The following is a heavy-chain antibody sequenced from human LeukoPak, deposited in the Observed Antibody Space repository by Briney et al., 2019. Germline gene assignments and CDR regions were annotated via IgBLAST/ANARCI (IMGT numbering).Heavy chain of an antibody. D-gene: IGHD2-21*01. CDR3: ARGWGPLWHFDY. J-gene: IGHJ4*02. Sequence: SQTLSLTCAVYGGSFSGYYWSWIRQPPGKGLEWIGEINHSGSTNYNPSLKSRVTISVDTSKNQFSLKLSSVTAADTAVYYCARGWGPLWHFDYWGQGTLATVSS. CDR1: GGSFSGYY. V-gene: IGHV4-34*01. CDR2: INHSGST.